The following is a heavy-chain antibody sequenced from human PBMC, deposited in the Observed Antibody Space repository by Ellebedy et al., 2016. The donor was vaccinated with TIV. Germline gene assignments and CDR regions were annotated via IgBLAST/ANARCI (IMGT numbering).Heavy chain of an antibody. Sequence: GESLKISCTASGFSFSRNWMSWVRQAPGKGLEWVASIKQGGSETSYVDSLRGRFTISRDNAKNSVYLQMESLRAEDTAIYYCARGPDYGDRSDYFDYWGQGALVTVSS. V-gene: IGHV3-7*01. CDR2: IKQGGSET. CDR3: ARGPDYGDRSDYFDY. J-gene: IGHJ4*02. CDR1: GFSFSRNW. D-gene: IGHD4-17*01.